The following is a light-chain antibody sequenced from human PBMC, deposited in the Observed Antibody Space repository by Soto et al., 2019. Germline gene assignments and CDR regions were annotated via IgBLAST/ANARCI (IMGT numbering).Light chain of an antibody. CDR1: SSDVGRYNY. CDR2: DVS. V-gene: IGLV2-14*01. Sequence: QSALTQPASVSGSPGQSITISCTGTSSDVGRYNYVSWHQQHPGKAPKLLIFDVSNRPSGVSDRFSGSKSGNTASLTISGLQAEDEADYYCSSYTTGTTWVFGGGTKLTV. J-gene: IGLJ3*02. CDR3: SSYTTGTTWV.